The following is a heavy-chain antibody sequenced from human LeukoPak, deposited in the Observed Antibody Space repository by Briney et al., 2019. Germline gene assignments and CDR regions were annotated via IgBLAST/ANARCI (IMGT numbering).Heavy chain of an antibody. J-gene: IGHJ6*02. Sequence: SETLSLTCTVSGGSISSYYWSWIRQPPGKGLEWIGYIYYSGSTTYNPSLKSRVTISVDTSKNQFSLKLSSVTAADTAVYYCARVRIITGTTYYYYGMDVWGQGTTVTVSS. CDR1: GGSISSYY. V-gene: IGHV4-59*01. CDR3: ARVRIITGTTYYYYGMDV. CDR2: IYYSGST. D-gene: IGHD1-7*01.